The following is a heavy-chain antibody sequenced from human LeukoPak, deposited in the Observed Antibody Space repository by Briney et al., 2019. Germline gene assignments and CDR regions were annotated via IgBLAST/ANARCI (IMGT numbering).Heavy chain of an antibody. V-gene: IGHV3-48*02. CDR3: ARAVGYSYGYIYPNFDY. Sequence: GGSLRLSCAASGFTFSSYGMHWVRQAPGKGLEWVSYISSTGDTIYYADSVKGRFTISRDNAKHSVYLQMNSLRDEDTAVYYCARAVGYSYGYIYPNFDYWGQGTLVTVSS. D-gene: IGHD5-18*01. CDR2: ISSTGDTI. J-gene: IGHJ4*02. CDR1: GFTFSSYG.